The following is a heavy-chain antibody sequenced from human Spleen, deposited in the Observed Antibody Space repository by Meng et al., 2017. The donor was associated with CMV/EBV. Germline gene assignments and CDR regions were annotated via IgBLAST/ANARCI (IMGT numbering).Heavy chain of an antibody. Sequence: SVKVSCKASGGTFSSYAISWVRQAPGQGLEWMGGIIPIFGTANYAQKFQGRVTITTDESTSTAYMELSSLRSEDTAVYYRARVGITIFGVVHSYYYGMDVWGQGTTVTVSS. CDR1: GGTFSSYA. CDR2: IIPIFGTA. J-gene: IGHJ6*02. D-gene: IGHD3-3*01. CDR3: ARVGITIFGVVHSYYYGMDV. V-gene: IGHV1-69*05.